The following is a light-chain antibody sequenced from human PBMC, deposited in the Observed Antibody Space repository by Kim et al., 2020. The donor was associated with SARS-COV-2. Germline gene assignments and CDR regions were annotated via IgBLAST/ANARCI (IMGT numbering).Light chain of an antibody. Sequence: SVPPGERATLSCRASESVTYNLAWYQQKPGQPPRLLIYGTSIRDTDIPARVSGSGSGTQFTLTINSLQPEDSAFYYCEQYAKWPYSFGQGTKLEI. V-gene: IGKV3D-15*01. CDR3: EQYAKWPYS. CDR2: GTS. CDR1: ESVTYN. J-gene: IGKJ2*03.